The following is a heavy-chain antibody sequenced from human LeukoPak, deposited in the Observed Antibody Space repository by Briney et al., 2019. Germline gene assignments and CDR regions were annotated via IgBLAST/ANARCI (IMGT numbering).Heavy chain of an antibody. CDR1: GFAFSGYA. V-gene: IGHV3-23*01. J-gene: IGHJ6*03. Sequence: GGSLRLSCAASGFAFSGYAMSWVRQAPGTGLEWVSLISGTGSTTYYADSVKGRFTISRDNSKNTLYLQMNSLRVGDTAVYYCAKKAAAGYYSYYMDVWGKGTTVTVS. CDR3: AKKAAAGYYSYYMDV. CDR2: ISGTGSTT. D-gene: IGHD6-13*01.